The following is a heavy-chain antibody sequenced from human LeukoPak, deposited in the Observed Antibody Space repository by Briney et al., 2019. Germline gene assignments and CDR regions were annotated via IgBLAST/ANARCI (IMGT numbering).Heavy chain of an antibody. J-gene: IGHJ3*02. D-gene: IGHD2-15*01. V-gene: IGHV4-30-4*08. Sequence: PSQTLSLTCTVSGGSISSGGYYWSWIRQHPGKGLEWIGYIDYSGNTYYNPSLKGRVSMSVDTSKNQFSLKLSSVTAADTAVYYCARDVWVCSGGSCYSDAFDIWDQGTMVTVSS. CDR1: GGSISSGGYY. CDR3: ARDVWVCSGGSCYSDAFDI. CDR2: IDYSGNT.